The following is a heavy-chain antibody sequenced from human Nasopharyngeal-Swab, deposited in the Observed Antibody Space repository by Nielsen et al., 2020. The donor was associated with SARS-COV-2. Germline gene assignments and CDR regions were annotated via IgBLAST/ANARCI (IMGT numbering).Heavy chain of an antibody. CDR3: ATGRVTTFFSWFDP. CDR1: GYTLTELS. D-gene: IGHD4-17*01. CDR2: FDPEDGET. Sequence: ASVKVSCKVSGYTLTELSMHWVRQAPGKGFEWMGGFDPEDGETIYAQKFQGRVTMTEDTSTDTAYMELSSLRSEDTAVYYCATGRVTTFFSWFDPWGQGTLVTVSS. J-gene: IGHJ5*02. V-gene: IGHV1-24*01.